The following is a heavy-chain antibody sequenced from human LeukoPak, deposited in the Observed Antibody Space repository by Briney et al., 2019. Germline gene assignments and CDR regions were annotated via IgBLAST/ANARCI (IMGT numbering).Heavy chain of an antibody. CDR1: GYTFTSYG. D-gene: IGHD2-15*01. CDR3: ALGYCSGGSCYTTDFDY. J-gene: IGHJ4*02. V-gene: IGHV1-18*01. CDR2: ISAYNGNT. Sequence: ASVKVSRKASGYTFTSYGISWVRQAPGQGLEWMGWISAYNGNTNYAQKLQGRVTMTTDTSTSTAYMELRSLRSDDTAVYYCALGYCSGGSCYTTDFDYWGQGTLVTVSS.